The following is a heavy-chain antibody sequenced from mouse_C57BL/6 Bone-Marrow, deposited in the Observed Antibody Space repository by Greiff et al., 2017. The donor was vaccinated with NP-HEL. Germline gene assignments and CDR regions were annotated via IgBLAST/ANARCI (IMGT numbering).Heavy chain of an antibody. D-gene: IGHD2-4*01. J-gene: IGHJ3*01. CDR3: ARSAMGLRRFAY. Sequence: VQLQQPGAELVRPGPSVKLSCKASGYTFTSYWMHWVKQRPGQGLEWIGVIDPSDSYTNYNQKFKGKATLTVDTSSSTAYMQLSSLTSEDSAVYYCARSAMGLRRFAYWGQGTLVTVSA. CDR1: GYTFTSYW. V-gene: IGHV1-59*01. CDR2: IDPSDSYT.